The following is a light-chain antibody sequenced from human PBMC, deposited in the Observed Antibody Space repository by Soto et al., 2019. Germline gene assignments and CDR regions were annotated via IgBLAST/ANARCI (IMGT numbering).Light chain of an antibody. CDR2: ENN. CDR3: GTWDSSLSAGV. CDR1: SSNIGNNY. Sequence: QSVLPQPPSVSAAPGQKVTISCSGSSSNIGNNYVSWYQQLPGTAPKLLIYENNKRPSGIRDRFSGSKSATSATLGITGLQTGDEADYYCGTWDSSLSAGVFGGGTKLTVL. V-gene: IGLV1-51*01. J-gene: IGLJ3*02.